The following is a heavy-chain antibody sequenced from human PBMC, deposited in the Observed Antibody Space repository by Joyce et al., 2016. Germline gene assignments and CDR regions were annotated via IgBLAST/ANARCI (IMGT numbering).Heavy chain of an antibody. J-gene: IGHJ6*02. Sequence: QVQLVQSGAEVKKPGSSVKVSCKASGGTFRSYTINWVRQAPGQGLEWMGGISSVFDTANYAPKFQGRLTITSDRFTNTAYRELRNLRSDDTAVYYCARDPGGLWLGEINTNYYYAMDVWGQGTTVIGSS. CDR3: ARDPGGLWLGEINTNYYYAMDV. V-gene: IGHV1-69*06. CDR2: ISSVFDTA. CDR1: GGTFRSYT. D-gene: IGHD3-10*01.